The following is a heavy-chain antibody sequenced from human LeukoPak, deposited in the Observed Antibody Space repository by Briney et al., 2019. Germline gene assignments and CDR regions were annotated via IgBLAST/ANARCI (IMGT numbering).Heavy chain of an antibody. V-gene: IGHV1-58*02. D-gene: IGHD2-21*02. CDR3: ATDRGAYCDGHCLDY. CDR2: IVVPRGNT. J-gene: IGHJ4*02. Sequence: SLKVSCKASGFTFTSSAMQWVRQARGQRLEWIGWIVVPRGNTNYAQKFQERVTITRDMSASTAYMELSSLRSEDTAVYYCATDRGAYCDGHCLDYWGQGTLVTISS. CDR1: GFTFTSSA.